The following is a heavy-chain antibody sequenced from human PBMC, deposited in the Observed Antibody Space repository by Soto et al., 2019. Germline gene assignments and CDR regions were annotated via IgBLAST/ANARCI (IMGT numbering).Heavy chain of an antibody. V-gene: IGHV3-23*01. D-gene: IGHD3-10*01. Sequence: EVPLLESGGGLVQPGGSLRLSCAASGFTFNNYAMNWVRQAPGKGLEWVSAISGSGDSAYYADSVKGRFTISRDNSKNTLYLQMDSLRVEDTALFYCAKGSGSDDRRYWGQGTLVTVSS. CDR2: ISGSGDSA. CDR3: AKGSGSDDRRY. J-gene: IGHJ4*02. CDR1: GFTFNNYA.